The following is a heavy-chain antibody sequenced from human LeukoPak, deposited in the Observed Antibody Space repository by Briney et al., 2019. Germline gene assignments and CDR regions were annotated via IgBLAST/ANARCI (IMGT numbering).Heavy chain of an antibody. Sequence: SVKVSCKASGGTFSSYAISWVRQAPGQGLEWMGGIIPIFGTANYAQKFQGRVTITTDESTSTAYMELSSLRSEDTAVYYCARWGAAARPRGNWFDPWGQGTLVTVSS. CDR3: ARWGAAARPRGNWFDP. CDR2: IIPIFGTA. V-gene: IGHV1-69*05. D-gene: IGHD6-6*01. CDR1: GGTFSSYA. J-gene: IGHJ5*02.